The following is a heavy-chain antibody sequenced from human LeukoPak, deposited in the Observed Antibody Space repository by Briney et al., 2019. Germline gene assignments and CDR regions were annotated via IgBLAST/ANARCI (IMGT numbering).Heavy chain of an antibody. CDR3: AKASGYYRAPYYFDY. Sequence: GGSLRLSCAASGFTLSSYAMTWVRQAPGKELEWVSAISGSGGSTYYADSVKGRFTISRDNSKNTLYLQMNSLRAEDTAVYYCAKASGYYRAPYYFDYWGQGTLVTVSS. CDR1: GFTLSSYA. J-gene: IGHJ4*02. D-gene: IGHD3-3*01. V-gene: IGHV3-23*01. CDR2: ISGSGGST.